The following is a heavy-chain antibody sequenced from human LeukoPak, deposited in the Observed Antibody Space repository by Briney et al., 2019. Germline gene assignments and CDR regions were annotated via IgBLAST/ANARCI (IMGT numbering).Heavy chain of an antibody. Sequence: GSLRLSCAASGFTFSSYGMHWVRQAPGKGLEWVAVIWYGGSNKYYADSVKGRFTISRDNSKNTLYLQMNSLRAEDTAVYYCAKQGPIHYYMDVWGKGTTVTVSS. CDR2: IWYGGSNK. V-gene: IGHV3-30*02. CDR1: GFTFSSYG. CDR3: AKQGPIHYYMDV. J-gene: IGHJ6*03.